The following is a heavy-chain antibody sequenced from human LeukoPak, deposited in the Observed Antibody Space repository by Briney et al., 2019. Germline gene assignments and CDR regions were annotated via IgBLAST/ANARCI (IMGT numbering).Heavy chain of an antibody. V-gene: IGHV1-69*05. J-gene: IGHJ4*02. CDR2: IIPIFGTA. CDR1: GGTFSSYA. CDR3: ARVRYSSGWYDY. Sequence: SVKVSCKASGGTFSSYAISWVRQAPGQGLEWMGRIIPIFGTANYAQKFQGRVTITTDESTSTAYMELSSPRSEDTAVYYCARVRYSSGWYDYWGQGTLVTVSS. D-gene: IGHD6-19*01.